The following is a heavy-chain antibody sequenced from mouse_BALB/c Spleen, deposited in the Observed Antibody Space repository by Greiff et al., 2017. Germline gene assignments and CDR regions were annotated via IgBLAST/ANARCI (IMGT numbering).Heavy chain of an antibody. Sequence: VKLMESGPGLVAPSQSLSITCTVSGFSLTSYGVHWVRQPPGKGLEWLGVIWAGGSTNYNSALMSRLSISKDNSKSQVFLKMNSLQTDDTAMYYCATSYYGSRFAYWGQGTLVTVSA. J-gene: IGHJ3*01. V-gene: IGHV2-9*02. CDR3: ATSYYGSRFAY. CDR2: IWAGGST. CDR1: GFSLTSYG. D-gene: IGHD1-1*01.